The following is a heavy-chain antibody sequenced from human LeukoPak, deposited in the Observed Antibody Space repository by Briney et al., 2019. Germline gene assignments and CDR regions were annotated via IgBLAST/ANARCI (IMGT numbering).Heavy chain of an antibody. CDR2: IYHSGST. CDR1: DGSISSGGYY. V-gene: IGHV4-30-2*01. J-gene: IGHJ4*02. CDR3: ARDHAGLQPFDY. Sequence: SETLSLTCTVSDGSISSGGYYWSWIRQPPGKGLEWIGYIYHSGSTYYNPSLKSRVTISVDRSKNQFSLKLSSVTAADTAVYYCARDHAGLQPFDYWGQGTLVTVSS. D-gene: IGHD4-11*01.